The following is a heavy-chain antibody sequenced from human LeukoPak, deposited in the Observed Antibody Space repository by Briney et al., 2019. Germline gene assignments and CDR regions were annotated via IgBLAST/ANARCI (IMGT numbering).Heavy chain of an antibody. Sequence: PSETLSLTCTVSSGSINSYYWGWVRQPAGRGLEWVGRIYTTGKTDYNPSLKSRLTMSVDTSKRQFSLNLRSVTAADTAIYYCARDGYTASHYFLDFWSQGTLVTVSS. V-gene: IGHV4-4*07. CDR3: ARDGYTASHYFLDF. CDR2: IYTTGKT. J-gene: IGHJ4*02. D-gene: IGHD3-16*02. CDR1: SGSINSYY.